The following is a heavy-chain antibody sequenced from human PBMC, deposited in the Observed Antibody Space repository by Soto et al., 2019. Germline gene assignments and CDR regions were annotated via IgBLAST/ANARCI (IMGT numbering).Heavy chain of an antibody. Sequence: WGSLKLSCSASGFTFIIYAMSWVRQAAGKGLEWVSAISGSGGSTYYADSVKGRFTISRDNSKNTLYLQMNSLRAEDTAVYYCAKDLYSGSYRYYGMDVWGQGNTVTVSS. CDR1: GFTFIIYA. J-gene: IGHJ6*02. CDR2: ISGSGGST. CDR3: AKDLYSGSYRYYGMDV. D-gene: IGHD1-26*01. V-gene: IGHV3-23*01.